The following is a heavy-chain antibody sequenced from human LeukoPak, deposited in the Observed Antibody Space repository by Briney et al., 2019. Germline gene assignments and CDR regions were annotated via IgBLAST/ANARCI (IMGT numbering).Heavy chain of an antibody. CDR3: AKDSFRKYYYGSGSSTAFDY. CDR2: IYSGGTT. CDR1: GFTVSSNY. V-gene: IGHV3-53*05. J-gene: IGHJ4*02. D-gene: IGHD3-10*01. Sequence: PGGSLRLSCAASGFTVSSNYMSWVRQAPGKGLEWVSVIYSGGTTYYADSVKGRFTISRDNSKNTLYLQMNSLRAEDTAVYYCAKDSFRKYYYGSGSSTAFDYWGQGTLVTVSS.